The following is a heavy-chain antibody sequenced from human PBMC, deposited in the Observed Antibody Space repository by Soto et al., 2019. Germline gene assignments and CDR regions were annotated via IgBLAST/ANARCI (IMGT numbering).Heavy chain of an antibody. J-gene: IGHJ3*02. CDR1: GGSISSRSYY. CDR3: ASLDTAMVVRAFDI. Sequence: QLQLQESGPGLVKPSETLSLTCTVSGGSISSRSYYWGWIRQPPGKGLEWIGSVYYSGSTYYNPSLKSRFTISVDTSKNQFSLKLSSVTAADTDVYYCASLDTAMVVRAFDIWGQGTMVTVSS. CDR2: VYYSGST. D-gene: IGHD5-18*01. V-gene: IGHV4-39*01.